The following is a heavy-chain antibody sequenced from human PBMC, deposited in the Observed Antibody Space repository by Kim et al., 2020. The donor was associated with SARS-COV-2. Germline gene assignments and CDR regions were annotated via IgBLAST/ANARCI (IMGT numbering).Heavy chain of an antibody. J-gene: IGHJ4*02. Sequence: GGSLRLSCAASGFTFSDYYMSWIRQAPGKGLEWVSYISSSGSTIYYADSVKGRFTISRDNAKNSLYLQMNSLRAEDTAVYYCATLSAGHSSSPPFDCWGQGTLVTVSS. V-gene: IGHV3-11*01. CDR3: ATLSAGHSSSPPFDC. CDR2: ISSSGSTI. CDR1: GFTFSDYY. D-gene: IGHD6-6*01.